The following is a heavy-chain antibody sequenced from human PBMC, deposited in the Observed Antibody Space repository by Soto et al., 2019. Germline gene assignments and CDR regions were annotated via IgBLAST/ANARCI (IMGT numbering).Heavy chain of an antibody. CDR3: ARVGSAAASAGLVYYNYPMDV. Sequence: QVQLVQSGAEVKKPGSSVKVSCKASGGTFNSYALSWVRQASGQGLEWMGGIIPIFGKVNFAQNFQGRVTISADESTSTAYMELRSLGSEGTAVYYCARVGSAAASAGLVYYNYPMDVWGQGTTVIVSS. CDR1: GGTFNSYA. CDR2: IIPIFGKV. J-gene: IGHJ6*02. V-gene: IGHV1-69*01. D-gene: IGHD6-13*01.